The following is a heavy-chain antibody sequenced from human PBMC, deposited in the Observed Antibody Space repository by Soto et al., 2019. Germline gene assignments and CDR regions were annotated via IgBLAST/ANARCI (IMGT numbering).Heavy chain of an antibody. J-gene: IGHJ4*02. CDR3: TRDTTGPDDH. CDR1: GFTLSRYW. V-gene: IGHV3-74*01. Sequence: EVQLVESGGGLVQPGGSLRLSCAASGFTLSRYWVHWVRQVPGKGLVWVSRINPDGSTTNYADFLKGRFTDSRDNANITVFLHTNSLGAGDTAVYYCTRDTTGPDDHWGQGTLVTVSS. CDR2: INPDGSTT. D-gene: IGHD1-1*01.